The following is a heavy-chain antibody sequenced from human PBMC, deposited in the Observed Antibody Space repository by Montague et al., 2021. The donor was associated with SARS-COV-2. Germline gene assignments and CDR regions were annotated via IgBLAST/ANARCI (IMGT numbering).Heavy chain of an antibody. CDR3: ASGYSSSWDIFDY. Sequence: SPRLSCAASGFTFDDYGMGWVRQAPGKGLEWVSGINWNGGSTGYADSVKGRFTISRDNAKNSLYLQMNSLRAEDTALYYCASGYSSSWDIFDYWGQGTLVTVSS. CDR2: INWNGGST. J-gene: IGHJ4*02. CDR1: GFTFDDYG. V-gene: IGHV3-20*04. D-gene: IGHD6-13*01.